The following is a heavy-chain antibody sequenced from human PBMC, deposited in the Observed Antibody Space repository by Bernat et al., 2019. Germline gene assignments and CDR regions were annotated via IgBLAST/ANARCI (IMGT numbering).Heavy chain of an antibody. Sequence: QVQLVESGGGVVQPGRSLRLSCAASGFTFSSYGMHWVRQAPGKGLEWVAVIWYDGSNKYYADSVKGRFTISRDNSKNTLYLQMNSLRAEDTAVYYCAKETAMVTEDYFDYWGQGTLVTVSS. CDR1: GFTFSSYG. CDR3: AKETAMVTEDYFDY. V-gene: IGHV3-33*06. D-gene: IGHD5-18*01. CDR2: IWYDGSNK. J-gene: IGHJ4*02.